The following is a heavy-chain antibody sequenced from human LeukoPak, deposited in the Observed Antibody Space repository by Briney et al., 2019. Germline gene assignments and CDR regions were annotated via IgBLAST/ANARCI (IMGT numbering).Heavy chain of an antibody. CDR3: ARDPGLLWFGELFSDYGMDV. D-gene: IGHD3-10*01. J-gene: IGHJ6*04. CDR1: GGSISSGDYY. CDR2: IYYSGST. Sequence: SETLSLTCTVSGGSISSGDYYWSWIRQPPGKGLEWIGYIYYSGSTYYNPSLKSRVTISVDTSKNQFSLKLSSVTAADTAVYYCARDPGLLWFGELFSDYGMDVWGKGTTVTLSS. V-gene: IGHV4-30-4*01.